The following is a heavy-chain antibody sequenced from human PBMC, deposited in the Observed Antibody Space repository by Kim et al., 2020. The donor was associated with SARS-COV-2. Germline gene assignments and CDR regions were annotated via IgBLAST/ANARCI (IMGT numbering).Heavy chain of an antibody. J-gene: IGHJ3*02. Sequence: ASVKVSCKACGYTFTSNAIHWVRQAPGQRLEWMGRINAANGNTKYSQILEGRVIIRRDTSATTAYMELSSLTSEDTAVYYCVRASDGSFDIWGPGTTVTVS. D-gene: IGHD2-21*02. CDR3: VRASDGSFDI. CDR2: INAANGNT. V-gene: IGHV1-3*01. CDR1: GYTFTSNA.